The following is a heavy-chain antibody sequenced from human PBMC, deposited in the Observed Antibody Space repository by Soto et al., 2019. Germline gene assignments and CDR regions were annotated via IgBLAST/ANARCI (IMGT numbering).Heavy chain of an antibody. Sequence: QVQLVQSGAEEKKPGASVKVSCKASGYTFTSYAMHWVRQAPGQRLEWMGWINAGNGNTKCSQKFQDRVTITRDTSASTAYMELSSLRSEDTAVYYCAGGKSVVGDYWGQGTLVTVSS. CDR2: INAGNGNT. J-gene: IGHJ4*02. V-gene: IGHV1-3*05. CDR3: AGGKSVVGDY. CDR1: GYTFTSYA. D-gene: IGHD2-15*01.